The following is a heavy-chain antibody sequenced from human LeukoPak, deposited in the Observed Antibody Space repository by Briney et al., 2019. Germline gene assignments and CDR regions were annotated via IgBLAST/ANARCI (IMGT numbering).Heavy chain of an antibody. CDR3: ARAARIAVAGTIVGPRY. CDR2: INPNSGGT. Sequence: WASVKVSCKASGYTFTGYYMHWVRQAPGQGLEWMGWINPNSGGTNYAQKFQGRVTMTRDTSVSTAYMELSRLRSDDTAVYYCARAARIAVAGTIVGPRYWGQGTLVTVSS. V-gene: IGHV1-2*02. CDR1: GYTFTGYY. D-gene: IGHD6-19*01. J-gene: IGHJ4*02.